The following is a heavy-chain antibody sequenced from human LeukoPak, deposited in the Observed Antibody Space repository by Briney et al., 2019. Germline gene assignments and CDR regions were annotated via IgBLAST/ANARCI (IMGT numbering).Heavy chain of an antibody. D-gene: IGHD6-13*01. CDR1: CYTLTSYG. Sequence: ASVKVSCRASCYTLTSYGISWVRQAPGQGLEWMGWISAYNGNTNYAQKLQGRVTMTTDTSTSTAYMELRSLRSDDTAVYYCARDGSGDSSSPNWFDPWGQGTLVTVSS. V-gene: IGHV1-18*01. CDR2: ISAYNGNT. J-gene: IGHJ5*02. CDR3: ARDGSGDSSSPNWFDP.